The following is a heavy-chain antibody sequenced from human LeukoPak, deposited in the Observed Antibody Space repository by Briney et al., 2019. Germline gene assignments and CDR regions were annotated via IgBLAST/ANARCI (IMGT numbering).Heavy chain of an antibody. CDR2: ISSNGSTI. D-gene: IGHD1-26*01. V-gene: IGHV3-48*03. CDR3: ARDPYSGSYGADYYYYMDV. Sequence: GGSLRLSCAASGFTFSSYEMNWVRQAPGKGLEWVSYISSNGSTIYYADSVKGRFTISRDNAKSSLYLQMNSLRAEDTAVYYCARDPYSGSYGADYYYYMDVWGKGTTVTISS. CDR1: GFTFSSYE. J-gene: IGHJ6*03.